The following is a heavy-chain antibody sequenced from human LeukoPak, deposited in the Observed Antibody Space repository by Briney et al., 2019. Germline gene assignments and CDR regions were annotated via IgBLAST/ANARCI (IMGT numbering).Heavy chain of an antibody. Sequence: SETLSLTCNVSGDSLTSHFWSWLRQTPGKGLEWIGYVFHSGTTNYSPSLKSRVTISLDTSKKQFYLRLASVTAADTAVYYCARRMATVTDAFDSWGRGTMVSVSS. V-gene: IGHV4-59*08. CDR2: VFHSGTT. CDR1: GDSLTSHF. CDR3: ARRMATVTDAFDS. J-gene: IGHJ3*02. D-gene: IGHD5-24*01.